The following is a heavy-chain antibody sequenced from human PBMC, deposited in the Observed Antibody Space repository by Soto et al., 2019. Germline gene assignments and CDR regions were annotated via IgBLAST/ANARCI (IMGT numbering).Heavy chain of an antibody. D-gene: IGHD6-13*01. CDR3: AYLPCRVGSSYGFSYSGMDV. CDR1: GFSPSTSGVG. J-gene: IGHJ6*02. CDR2: IYWDDDN. V-gene: IGHV2-5*02. Sequence: QITLKASGPTLVKPPQTLTLTCTFSGFSPSTSGVGVAWIRQPPGKALEWLALIYWDDDNRYRPSLETMLTITNDTSENQVVVSMTNMDSVDTATYYCAYLPCRVGSSYGFSYSGMDVWGQGTTVTVSS.